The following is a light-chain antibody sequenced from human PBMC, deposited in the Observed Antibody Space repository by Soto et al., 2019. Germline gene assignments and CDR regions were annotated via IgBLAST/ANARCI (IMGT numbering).Light chain of an antibody. V-gene: IGKV3-20*01. CDR1: QSFSSSY. J-gene: IGKJ1*01. CDR3: QQYGSSGWT. Sequence: EIVLTQSPGTLSLSPGERATLSCRASQSFSSSYLAWYQQKPGQAPRLLIYGASSRATGIPDRFSGSGSGTDFTLTISRLEPEDFAVYYCQQYGSSGWTFGQGTKVEIQ. CDR2: GAS.